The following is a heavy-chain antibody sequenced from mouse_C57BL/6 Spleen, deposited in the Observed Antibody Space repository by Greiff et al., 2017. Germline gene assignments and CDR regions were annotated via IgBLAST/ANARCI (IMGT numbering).Heavy chain of an antibody. D-gene: IGHD1-1*01. V-gene: IGHV1-5*01. J-gene: IGHJ1*03. CDR3: TRSNYGSSNWYFDV. CDR2: IYPGNSDT. CDR1: GYTFTSYW. Sequence: EVQLQQSGTVLARPGASVKMSCKTSGYTFTSYWMHWVKQRPGQGLEWIGAIYPGNSDTSYNQKFKGKDKLTAVTSASTAYMELSSLTNEDSSVYYYTRSNYGSSNWYFDVWGTGTTVTVSS.